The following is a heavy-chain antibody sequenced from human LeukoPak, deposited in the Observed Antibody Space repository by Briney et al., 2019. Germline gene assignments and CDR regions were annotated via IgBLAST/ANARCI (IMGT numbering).Heavy chain of an antibody. V-gene: IGHV4-59*01. D-gene: IGHD6-13*01. Sequence: SETLSLTCTVSGGSISTYYWSWIRQPPGKGLEWIGYIYYSGSTNYNPSLKSRVTISVDTSKNQFSLKLTSVTAADTAVYYCARGYSSSWDYFDYWGQGTLVTVSS. J-gene: IGHJ4*02. CDR3: ARGYSSSWDYFDY. CDR1: GGSISTYY. CDR2: IYYSGST.